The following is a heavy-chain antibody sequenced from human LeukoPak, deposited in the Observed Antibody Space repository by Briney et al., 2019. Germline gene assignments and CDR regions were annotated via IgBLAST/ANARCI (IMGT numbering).Heavy chain of an antibody. CDR2: IYYSGST. CDR3: ALLYGSGSYSFDY. CDR1: GGSISSSSYY. V-gene: IGHV4-39*07. J-gene: IGHJ4*02. Sequence: SETLSLTCTVSGGSISSSSYYWGWIRQPPGKGLEWIGSIYYSGSTNYNPSLKSRVTISVDTSKNQFSLKLSSVTAADTAVYYCALLYGSGSYSFDYWGQGTLVTVSS. D-gene: IGHD3-10*01.